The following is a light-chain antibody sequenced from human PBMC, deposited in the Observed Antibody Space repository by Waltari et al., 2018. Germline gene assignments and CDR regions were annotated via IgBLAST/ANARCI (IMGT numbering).Light chain of an antibody. V-gene: IGLV3-1*01. Sequence: SYELTQPPSVSVPPGQTASITSPGDRLGNKFASWYQQTPGQSPVLVIYQDIKRPSGIPERFSGSISGNTATLTISEAQSVDEADYYCQAGDSTSYVVFGGGTKLTVL. CDR3: QAGDSTSYVV. CDR2: QDI. J-gene: IGLJ2*01. CDR1: RLGNKF.